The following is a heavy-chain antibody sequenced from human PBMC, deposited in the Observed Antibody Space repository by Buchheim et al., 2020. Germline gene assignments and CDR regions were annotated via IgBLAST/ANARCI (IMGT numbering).Heavy chain of an antibody. Sequence: QVQLVESGGGVVQPGRSLRLSCAASGFTFSSYGMHWVRQAPGKGLEWVAVISYDGSNKYYADSVKGRFTISRDNSKNTLYLQMNSLRAEDTAVYYCASGLNDFDYWGQGTL. CDR1: GFTFSSYG. J-gene: IGHJ4*02. V-gene: IGHV3-30*03. CDR2: ISYDGSNK. CDR3: ASGLNDFDY.